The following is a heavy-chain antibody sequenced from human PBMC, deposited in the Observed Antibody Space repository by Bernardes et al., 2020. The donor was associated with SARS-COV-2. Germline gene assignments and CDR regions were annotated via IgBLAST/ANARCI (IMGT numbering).Heavy chain of an antibody. V-gene: IGHV3-23*01. CDR2: LSASGAAT. D-gene: IGHD3-16*02. Sequence: GGSLRLSCAASGFTFNRSAMSWVRLSPGRGLESVSTLSASGAATYYANSVKGRFTISRDNSRNTLYLQMNSLRSDDTALYYCVRPPGGVIAYFDSWGQGTPVTVSS. J-gene: IGHJ4*02. CDR1: GFTFNRSA. CDR3: VRPPGGVIAYFDS.